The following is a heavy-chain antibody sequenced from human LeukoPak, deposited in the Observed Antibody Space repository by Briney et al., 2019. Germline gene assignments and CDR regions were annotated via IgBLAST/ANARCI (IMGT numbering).Heavy chain of an antibody. Sequence: ASVKVSCTASGYTFTHYGINWVRQAPGQGLEWMGWISTYDGNTNYAQKLQGRVTMTKDTSTSTAYMELRSLRSDDTAVYYCARALPYDSSGYPDDYWGQGTLVTVSS. J-gene: IGHJ4*02. CDR2: ISTYDGNT. D-gene: IGHD3-22*01. CDR1: GYTFTHYG. CDR3: ARALPYDSSGYPDDY. V-gene: IGHV1-18*01.